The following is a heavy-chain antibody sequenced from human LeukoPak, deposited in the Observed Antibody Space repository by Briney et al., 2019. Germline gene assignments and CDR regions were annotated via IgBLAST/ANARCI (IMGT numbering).Heavy chain of an antibody. CDR1: GGSISSSSYY. J-gene: IGHJ4*02. Sequence: SETLSLTCTVSGGSISSSSYYWSWIRQPQGRGWSGLGVYYSGDTYYNPSLKSRVTISVDTSKNQFSLKLSSVTAADTAVFYCASAVTVTTFGYWGQGTLVTVSS. D-gene: IGHD4-11*01. CDR2: YYSGDT. V-gene: IGHV4-39*01. CDR3: ASAVTVTTFGY.